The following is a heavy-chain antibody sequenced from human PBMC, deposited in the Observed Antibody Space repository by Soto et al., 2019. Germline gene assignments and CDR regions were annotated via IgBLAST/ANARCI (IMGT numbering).Heavy chain of an antibody. CDR3: ARSGVYCISTICYYYYVMDV. CDR1: GYTFTRYG. Sequence: ASLNGYRKGSGYTFTRYGIGRRIKEHGKGVEWMGWMSAYNVNTNYAQKLQGRVTMTTDTSTSTAYMELRSLRSDDTAVYYCARSGVYCISTICYYYYVMDVWVQGSTVTVSS. D-gene: IGHD2-2*01. V-gene: IGHV1-18*01. J-gene: IGHJ6*01. CDR2: MSAYNVNT.